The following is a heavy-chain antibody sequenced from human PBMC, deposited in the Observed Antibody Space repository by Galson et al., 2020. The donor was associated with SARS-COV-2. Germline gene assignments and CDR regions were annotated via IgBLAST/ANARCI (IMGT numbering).Heavy chain of an antibody. V-gene: IGHV4-61*02. D-gene: IGHD6-19*01. Sequence: SETLSLPCTVSGGSISSGSYYWSWSRQPAGKGLEWIGRIYTSGSTNYNPSLQSRVTISIDTSKNQFSLELTSVTAADTAVYFCAYGVVAGTGYWGQGILVTVSS. CDR2: IYTSGST. CDR1: GGSISSGSYY. CDR3: AYGVVAGTGY. J-gene: IGHJ4*02.